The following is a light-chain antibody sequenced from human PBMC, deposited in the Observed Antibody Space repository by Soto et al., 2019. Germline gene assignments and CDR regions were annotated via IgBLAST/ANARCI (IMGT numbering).Light chain of an antibody. CDR3: QQYYSYPVT. CDR2: AAS. CDR1: QGISSY. Sequence: AVGLSHSPSSFSASTGDRVTITCRASQGISSYLAWYQQKPGKAPKLLIYAASTLQSGVPSRFSGSGSGTDFTLTISCLQSEDFATYYCQQYYSYPVTFGQGTRLEIK. V-gene: IGKV1-8*01. J-gene: IGKJ5*01.